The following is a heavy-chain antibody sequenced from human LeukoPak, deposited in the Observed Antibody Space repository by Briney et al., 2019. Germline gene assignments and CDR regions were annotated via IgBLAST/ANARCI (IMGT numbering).Heavy chain of an antibody. CDR1: GFTFSSYE. CDR3: ARSRRNNYYYYYGMDV. J-gene: IGHJ6*02. Sequence: GGSLRLSCVASGFTFSSYEMTWVRQAPGKGLEWVSNISSSDTTTHYADSVKGRFTISRDNARNSLYLQMNSLRGEYTAVYYCARSRRNNYYYYYGMDVWGQGTTVTVSS. V-gene: IGHV3-48*03. CDR2: ISSSDTTT.